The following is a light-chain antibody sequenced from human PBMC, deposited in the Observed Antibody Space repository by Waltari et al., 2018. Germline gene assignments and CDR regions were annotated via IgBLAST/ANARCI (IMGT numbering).Light chain of an antibody. CDR3: CSYAGSYTFV. CDR1: SSDVGRFDY. CDR2: DVN. J-gene: IGLJ1*01. V-gene: IGLV2-11*01. Sequence: QSALTQPRSVSGSPGQSVTISCTATSSDVGRFDYVSWFQQYPGKAPKLMIYDVNKRPPGVPHRFSGSKSGNTASLTISGLQAEDEADYYCCSYAGSYTFVFGTGTKVTVL.